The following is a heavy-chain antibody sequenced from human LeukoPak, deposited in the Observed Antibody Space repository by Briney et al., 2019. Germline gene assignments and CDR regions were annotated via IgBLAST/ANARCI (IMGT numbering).Heavy chain of an antibody. D-gene: IGHD3-10*01. Sequence: PSETLSLTCTVSGGSISSYYWSWIRQPPGKGLEWIGYIYYSGSTNYNPSLKSRVTISVDTSKNQFSLKLSSVTAADTAVYYCARDGGRGSSDAFDIWGQGTMVTVSS. CDR1: GGSISSYY. CDR2: IYYSGST. CDR3: ARDGGRGSSDAFDI. V-gene: IGHV4-59*01. J-gene: IGHJ3*02.